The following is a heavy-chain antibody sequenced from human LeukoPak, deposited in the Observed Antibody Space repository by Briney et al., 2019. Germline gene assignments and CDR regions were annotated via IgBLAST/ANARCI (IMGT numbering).Heavy chain of an antibody. CDR1: GGSISGYY. CDR2: INHSGST. V-gene: IGHV4-34*01. Sequence: SETLSLTGTVSGGSISGYYWSWIRQPPGKGLVWIGEINHSGSTNYNPSLKSRVTISVDTSKNQFSLKLSSVTAADTAVYYCARVAVPYYGMDVWGQGTTVTVSS. J-gene: IGHJ6*02. CDR3: ARVAVPYYGMDV.